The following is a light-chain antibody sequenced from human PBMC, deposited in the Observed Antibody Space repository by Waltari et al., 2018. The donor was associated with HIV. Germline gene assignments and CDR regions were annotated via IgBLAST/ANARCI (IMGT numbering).Light chain of an antibody. V-gene: IGLV1-40*01. CDR3: QAYDSSLSGLV. J-gene: IGLJ2*01. Sequence: QSVLTQPPSVSGAPGQRVTISCTGSSSNIGAGYDVPWYQQLPGTAPKLLIYGNNNRPSGVPDRFSVSKSGTSASLASTGRQAEDEADYYCQAYDSSLSGLVFGEGTKLTVL. CDR2: GNN. CDR1: SSNIGAGYD.